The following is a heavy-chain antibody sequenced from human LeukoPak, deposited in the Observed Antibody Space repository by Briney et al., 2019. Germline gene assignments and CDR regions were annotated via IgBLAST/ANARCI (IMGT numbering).Heavy chain of an antibody. D-gene: IGHD2-15*01. Sequence: ASVKVSCKASGYTFTSYDINWVRQATGQGLEWMGWMNPNSGNTGYAQKFQGRVTMTRNTSISTAYMELSSLRSEDTDVYYCAREMKYCSGGSCYSGAFDYWGQGTLVTVSS. V-gene: IGHV1-8*01. CDR3: AREMKYCSGGSCYSGAFDY. J-gene: IGHJ4*02. CDR2: MNPNSGNT. CDR1: GYTFTSYD.